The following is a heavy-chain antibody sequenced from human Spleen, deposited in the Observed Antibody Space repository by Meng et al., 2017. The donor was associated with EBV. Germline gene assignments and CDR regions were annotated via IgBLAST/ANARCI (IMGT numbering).Heavy chain of an antibody. CDR2: INSDGSST. V-gene: IGHV3-74*01. D-gene: IGHD1-26*01. CDR1: EFTFSSYW. J-gene: IGHJ5*02. Sequence: VGLGEAGGGLVQPGGSLRLPCAASEFTFSSYWRHWVRQAPGKGLVWVSRINSDGSSTSYADSVKGRFSISRDNAKNTLYLQMNSLTVDDTAIYYCVRGYGGSYLGGDHWGQGTLVTVSS. CDR3: VRGYGGSYLGGDH.